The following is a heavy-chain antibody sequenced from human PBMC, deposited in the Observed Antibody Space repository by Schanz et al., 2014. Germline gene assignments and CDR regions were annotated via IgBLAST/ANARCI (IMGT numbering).Heavy chain of an antibody. Sequence: QVQLQESGPGLVKPSETLSLTCSVSGGSIRNYYWNWIRQPPGKGVEWIGYIHYSGSTNYNPSLEIRAAISEPPPKNQFSRKLSSVPAADTAVYYCARLNYDSSGYPYYYGMDVWGQGTTVTVSS. CDR2: IHYSGST. CDR1: GGSIRNYY. D-gene: IGHD3-22*01. V-gene: IGHV4-59*08. J-gene: IGHJ6*02. CDR3: ARLNYDSSGYPYYYGMDV.